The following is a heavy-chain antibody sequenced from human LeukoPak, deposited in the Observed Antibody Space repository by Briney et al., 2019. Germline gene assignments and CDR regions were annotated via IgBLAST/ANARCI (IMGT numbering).Heavy chain of an antibody. D-gene: IGHD1-26*01. Sequence: GASVKVSCKASGFMFTGYYMHWMRQAPGQGLEWMGYIHPNSGGTKYAHKIQGRVTLTRDTSISTAYMELSSLTSDDTAVYYCARVGGNSGTYLANDYWGQGTLVTVSS. CDR2: IHPNSGGT. CDR3: ARVGGNSGTYLANDY. CDR1: GFMFTGYY. V-gene: IGHV1-2*02. J-gene: IGHJ4*02.